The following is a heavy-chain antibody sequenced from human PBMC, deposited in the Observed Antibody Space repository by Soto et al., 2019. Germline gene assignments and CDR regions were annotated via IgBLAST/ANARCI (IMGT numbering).Heavy chain of an antibody. Sequence: GGSLRLSCAASGFTLSSYAMSWVRQAPGKGLEWVTAISGSGGSTYYADSVKGRFTISRDNSKNTLYLQMNSLRAEDTAVYYFARLEVAYCGGDCYSGPFDYWGQGTLVTVSS. D-gene: IGHD2-21*01. J-gene: IGHJ4*02. V-gene: IGHV3-23*01. CDR3: ARLEVAYCGGDCYSGPFDY. CDR2: ISGSGGST. CDR1: GFTLSSYA.